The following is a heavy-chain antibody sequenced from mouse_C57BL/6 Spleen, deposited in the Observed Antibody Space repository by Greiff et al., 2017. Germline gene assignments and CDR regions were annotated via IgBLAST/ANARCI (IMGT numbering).Heavy chain of an antibody. CDR2: INPNYGTT. CDR3: ARSYGSSPYYFDY. V-gene: IGHV1-39*01. CDR1: GYSFTDYN. D-gene: IGHD1-1*01. J-gene: IGHJ2*01. Sequence: EVHLVESGPELVKPGASVKISCKASGYSFTDYNMNWVKQSNGKSLEWIGVINPNYGTTSYNQKFKGKAPLTVDQSSSPAYMQLNRLTSEDSAVYYCARSYGSSPYYFDYWGQGTTLTVSS.